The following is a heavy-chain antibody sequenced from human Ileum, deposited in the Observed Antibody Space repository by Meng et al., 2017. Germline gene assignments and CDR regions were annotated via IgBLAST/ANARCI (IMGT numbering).Heavy chain of an antibody. D-gene: IGHD6-19*01. V-gene: IGHV3-21*01. J-gene: IGHJ5*02. CDR1: GFTFSSYN. CDR2: ISSSSVYI. CDR3: ARAPLSSGYNYFDP. Sequence: GESLKISCAASGFTFSSYNMNWVRQAPGKGLEWVSSISSSSVYIYYSDSVKGRFTISRDNAKNSLYLQMNGLRAEDTAVYYCARAPLSSGYNYFDPWGQGTLVTVSS.